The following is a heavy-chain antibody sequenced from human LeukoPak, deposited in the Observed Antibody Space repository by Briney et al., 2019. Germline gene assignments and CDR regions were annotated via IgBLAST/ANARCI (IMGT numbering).Heavy chain of an antibody. CDR2: IYYSGST. CDR1: GGSISSSSYY. V-gene: IGHV4-61*05. D-gene: IGHD1-1*01. CDR3: ARGLDGTPNWFDP. J-gene: IGHJ5*02. Sequence: SETLSLTCTVSGGSISSSSYYWSWIRQPPGKGLEWIGYIYYSGSTNYNPSLKSRVTISVDTSKNQFSLKLSSVTAADTAVYYCARGLDGTPNWFDPWGQGTLVTVSS.